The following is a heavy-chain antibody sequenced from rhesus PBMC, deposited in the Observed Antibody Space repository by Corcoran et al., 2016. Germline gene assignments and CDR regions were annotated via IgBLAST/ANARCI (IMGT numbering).Heavy chain of an antibody. V-gene: IGHV4-169*02. CDR1: GGSISSSY. CDR3: AIGDYFDY. J-gene: IGHJ4*01. Sequence: QLQLQESGPGLVKPSETLSVTCAVSGGSISSSYWSWIRQAPGKGLECIGYIYGRGSSTNYTPALMGRVTLSLDTSKTQLSRKLSSVTPPATAVYYFAIGDYFDYWGQGSLVTVSS. CDR2: IYGRGSST.